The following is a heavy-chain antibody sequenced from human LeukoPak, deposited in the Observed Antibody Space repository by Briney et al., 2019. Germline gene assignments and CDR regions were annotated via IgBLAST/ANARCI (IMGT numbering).Heavy chain of an antibody. Sequence: PSETLSLTCTVSGGSISSYYWSWIRQPPGKGLEWIGYIYYSGSTNYNPSLKSRVTISVDTSKNQFSLKLSSVTAADTAVYYCASETVTTGYGNGMDVWGQGTTVTVSS. CDR3: ASETVTTGYGNGMDV. CDR2: IYYSGST. V-gene: IGHV4-59*01. D-gene: IGHD4-17*01. J-gene: IGHJ6*02. CDR1: GGSISSYY.